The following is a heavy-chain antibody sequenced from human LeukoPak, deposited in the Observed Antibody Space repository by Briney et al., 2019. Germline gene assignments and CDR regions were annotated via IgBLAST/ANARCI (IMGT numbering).Heavy chain of an antibody. CDR3: ASRPLDTAMVGAFDI. V-gene: IGHV3-66*01. J-gene: IGHJ3*02. CDR1: GFTFSSYA. D-gene: IGHD5-18*01. CDR2: IYSGGST. Sequence: GGSLRLSCAASGFTFSSYAMSWVRQAPGKGLEGVSVIYSGGSTYYADSVKGRFTISRDNSKNTLYLQMNSLRAEDTAVYYCASRPLDTAMVGAFDIWGQGTMVTVSS.